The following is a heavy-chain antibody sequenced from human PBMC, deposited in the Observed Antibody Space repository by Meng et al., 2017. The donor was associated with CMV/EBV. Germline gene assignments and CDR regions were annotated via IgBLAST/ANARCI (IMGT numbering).Heavy chain of an antibody. D-gene: IGHD3-22*01. V-gene: IGHV3-21*01. CDR2: ISSSSSYI. J-gene: IGHJ4*02. CDR3: ARDGDYYDSVNFDY. CDR1: GFTFSSYS. Sequence: GGSLRLSCAASGFTFSSYSMNWVRQAPGKGLEWVSSISSSSSYIYCADSVKGRFTISRDNAKNSLYLQMNSLRAEDTAVYYCARDGDYYDSVNFDYWGQGTLVTVS.